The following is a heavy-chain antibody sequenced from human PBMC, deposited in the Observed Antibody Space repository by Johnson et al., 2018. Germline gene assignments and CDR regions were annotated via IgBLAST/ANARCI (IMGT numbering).Heavy chain of an antibody. Sequence: QVQLQESGPGLVKPSETLSLTCTVSGGSISSYYWSWIRQPPGKGLEWIGYIYYSGSTNYNPSLKSRVTISLDTSKNQFSLKLRSVTGADPAVYYCARGAPPVTTFSLGWFDPWGQGTLVTVSS. V-gene: IGHV4-59*01. D-gene: IGHD4-17*01. J-gene: IGHJ5*02. CDR2: IYYSGST. CDR3: ARGAPPVTTFSLGWFDP. CDR1: GGSISSYY.